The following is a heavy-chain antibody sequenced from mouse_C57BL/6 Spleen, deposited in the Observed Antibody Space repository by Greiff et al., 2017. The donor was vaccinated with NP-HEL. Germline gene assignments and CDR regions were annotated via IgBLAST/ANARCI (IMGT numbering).Heavy chain of an antibody. CDR2: INSDGGST. Sequence: EVKLMESGGGLVQPGESLKLSCESNEYEFPSHDMSWVRKTPEKRLELVAAINSDGGSTYYPDTMERRFIISRDNTKKTLYLQMSSLRSEDTALYYWGGLRRRKYDYYAMDYWGQGTSVTVSS. D-gene: IGHD2-2*01. J-gene: IGHJ4*01. CDR1: EYEFPSHD. V-gene: IGHV5-2*01. CDR3: GGLRRRKYDYYAMDY.